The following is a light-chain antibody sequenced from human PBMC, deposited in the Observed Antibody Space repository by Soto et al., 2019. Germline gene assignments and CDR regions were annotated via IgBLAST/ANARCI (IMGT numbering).Light chain of an antibody. CDR2: EVS. Sequence: QSVLAQPASVSGSPGQSVTISCTGTTSDVGGYISVSWYQQHPGKAPKLMIYEVSNRPSGVSNRFSGSKSGDTASLTISGLQAEDEADYYCSSYTGSGTLEVFGSGTKVTVL. J-gene: IGLJ1*01. CDR3: SSYTGSGTLEV. V-gene: IGLV2-14*01. CDR1: TSDVGGYIS.